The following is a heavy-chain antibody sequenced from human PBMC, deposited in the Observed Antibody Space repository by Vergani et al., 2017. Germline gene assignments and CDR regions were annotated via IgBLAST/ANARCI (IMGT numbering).Heavy chain of an antibody. CDR2: IYWNDDQ. J-gene: IGHJ6*03. CDR1: GFSLNTRGVS. CDR3: VYRKTECGTTGCFYPFLYYYYMDV. V-gene: IGHV2-5*04. Sequence: QITLKESGPTLVKPTQTLTLTCTFSGFSLNTRGVSVAWIRQPPGKALDCLALIYWNDDQHYSPSLNNRVTITKDTSKNQVVLTMTNMDYVDTGTYYCVYRKTECGTTGCFYPFLYYYYMDVWGKGTTVTVSS. D-gene: IGHD1-7*01.